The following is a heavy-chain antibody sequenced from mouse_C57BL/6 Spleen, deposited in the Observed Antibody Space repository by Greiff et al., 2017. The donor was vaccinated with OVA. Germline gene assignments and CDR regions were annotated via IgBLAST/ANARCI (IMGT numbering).Heavy chain of an antibody. D-gene: IGHD4-1*01. J-gene: IGHJ4*01. CDR3: ARSGTGTSAMDY. Sequence: QVHVKQSGAELAKPGASVKLSCKASGYTFTSYWMPWVKPRPGQGLEWIGYINPSSGYTKYNQKFKDKATLTADKSSSTAYMPLSSLTYEDSAVYYCARSGTGTSAMDYWGQGTSVTVSS. CDR2: INPSSGYT. CDR1: GYTFTSYW. V-gene: IGHV1-7*01.